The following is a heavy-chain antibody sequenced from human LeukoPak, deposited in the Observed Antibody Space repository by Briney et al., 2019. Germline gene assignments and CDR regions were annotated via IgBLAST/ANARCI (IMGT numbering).Heavy chain of an antibody. CDR3: ARGPTISETGYFDF. Sequence: SETLSLTCAVYGGSFSRYYWSWIRQSPGRGLEWIAEIDHRGDTNYNPSVKSRVTISVDTSKNQFSLKVRSLSAADTAVYYCARGPTISETGYFDFWGQGTLVTVSS. CDR1: GGSFSRYY. J-gene: IGHJ4*03. CDR2: IDHRGDT. D-gene: IGHD1-1*01. V-gene: IGHV4-34*01.